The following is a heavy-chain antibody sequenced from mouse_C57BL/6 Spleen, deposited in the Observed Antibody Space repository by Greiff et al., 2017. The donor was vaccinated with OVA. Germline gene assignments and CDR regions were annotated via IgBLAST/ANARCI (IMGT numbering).Heavy chain of an antibody. Sequence: EVQLVESGPGLVKPSQSLSLTCSVTGYSITSGYYWNWIRQFPGNKLEWMGYISYDGSNNYNPSLKNRISITRDTSKNQFFLKLNSVTTEDTATYYCARESWEAMDYWGQGTSVTVSS. D-gene: IGHD4-1*01. V-gene: IGHV3-6*01. CDR3: ARESWEAMDY. CDR2: ISYDGSN. J-gene: IGHJ4*01. CDR1: GYSITSGYY.